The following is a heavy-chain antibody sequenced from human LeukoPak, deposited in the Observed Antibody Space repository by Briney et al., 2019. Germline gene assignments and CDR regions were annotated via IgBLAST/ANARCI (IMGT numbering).Heavy chain of an antibody. CDR2: LYSDGYT. Sequence: GGSLRLSCAASGLTVTNNYWHWVRQAPGKGPEWISILYSDGYTKYADSVKGRFTFSRDSSRNTLYLQMNGLRAEDTAVYYCTYGDYPLTYWGQGTLVSVSS. J-gene: IGHJ4*02. CDR3: TYGDYPLTY. CDR1: GLTVTNNY. D-gene: IGHD4-17*01. V-gene: IGHV3-66*01.